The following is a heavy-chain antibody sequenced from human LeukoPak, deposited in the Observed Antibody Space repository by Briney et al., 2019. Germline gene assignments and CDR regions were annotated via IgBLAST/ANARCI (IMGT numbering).Heavy chain of an antibody. Sequence: SETLSLTCTVSGGSVSSGSYYWSWIRQPPGKGLEWIGYIYYTGSTNYNPSLKSRVTISVGTSKNQFSLKLSSVTAADTAVYYCARVTAAAAVDYWGQGTLVTVSS. V-gene: IGHV4-61*01. CDR1: GGSVSSGSYY. J-gene: IGHJ4*02. D-gene: IGHD6-13*01. CDR3: ARVTAAAAVDY. CDR2: IYYTGST.